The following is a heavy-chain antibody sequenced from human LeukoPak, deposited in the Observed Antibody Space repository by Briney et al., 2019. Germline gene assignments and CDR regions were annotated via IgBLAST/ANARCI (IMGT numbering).Heavy chain of an antibody. Sequence: NPSETLSLTCTVSGGSISSGSYYWSWIRQPAGKGLEWIGRIYTSGSTNYNPSLKSRVTISVDTSKNQFSLKLSSVTAADTAVYYCARALDGYNFFYGHHAFDIWGQGTMVTVSS. CDR1: GGSISSGSYY. CDR3: ARALDGYNFFYGHHAFDI. CDR2: IYTSGST. J-gene: IGHJ3*02. D-gene: IGHD5-24*01. V-gene: IGHV4-61*02.